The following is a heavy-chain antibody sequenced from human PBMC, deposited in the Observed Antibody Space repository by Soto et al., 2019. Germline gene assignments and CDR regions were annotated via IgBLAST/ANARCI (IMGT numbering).Heavy chain of an antibody. J-gene: IGHJ4*02. D-gene: IGHD6-19*01. Sequence: ASVKVSCKASGYTFTGYYMHWVRQAPGQGLEWMGWINPNSGGTNYAQKFQGWVTMTRDTSISTAYMELSRLRSDDTAVYYCARGSWDSSGWYYFDDWCQGPRVTVAS. CDR2: INPNSGGT. CDR3: ARGSWDSSGWYYFDD. CDR1: GYTFTGYY. V-gene: IGHV1-2*04.